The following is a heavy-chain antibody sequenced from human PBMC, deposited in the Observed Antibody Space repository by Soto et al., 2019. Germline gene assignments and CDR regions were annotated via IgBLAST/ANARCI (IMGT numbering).Heavy chain of an antibody. CDR3: ATTPTYSHGYFDY. Sequence: QAQLVQSGAEVKEPGASVKVSCKVSGYTLNNYGLTWVRQAPGEGLEWMGWISANNGNRKYAQKFQGRVTMTTDTSTGTVYIDLRSLRSDDTAVYYCATTPTYSHGYFDYWGQGTLVTVSS. CDR2: ISANNGNR. CDR1: GYTLNNYG. J-gene: IGHJ4*02. D-gene: IGHD4-4*01. V-gene: IGHV1-18*04.